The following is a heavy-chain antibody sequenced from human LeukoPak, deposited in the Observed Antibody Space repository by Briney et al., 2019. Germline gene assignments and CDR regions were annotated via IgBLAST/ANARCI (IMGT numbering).Heavy chain of an antibody. Sequence: PGGSLRLSCAASGFTVSSNYMSWVRQAPGKGLEYVSVIYSDGTTYYADSVKGRFTISRDKSKNTLYLQMNILRAEDTAVYYCAVYYYGSGSQKRYYYYMDVWGKGTTVTVSS. J-gene: IGHJ6*03. CDR3: AVYYYGSGSQKRYYYYMDV. D-gene: IGHD3-10*01. V-gene: IGHV3-53*01. CDR2: IYSDGTT. CDR1: GFTVSSNY.